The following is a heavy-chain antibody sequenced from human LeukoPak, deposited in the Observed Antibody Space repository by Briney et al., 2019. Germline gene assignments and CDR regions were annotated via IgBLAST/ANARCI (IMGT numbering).Heavy chain of an antibody. V-gene: IGHV4-61*01. D-gene: IGHD6-13*01. CDR1: GGSISISSYY. Sequence: SETLSLTCTVSGGSISISSYYWSWIRQSPGKGLEWIGYIYYSGSTNYNPSLKSRVTISVDTSKNQFSLKLSSVTAADTAVYYCARALIAAAGGVHPYYFDYWGQGTLVTVSS. CDR3: ARALIAAAGGVHPYYFDY. J-gene: IGHJ4*02. CDR2: IYYSGST.